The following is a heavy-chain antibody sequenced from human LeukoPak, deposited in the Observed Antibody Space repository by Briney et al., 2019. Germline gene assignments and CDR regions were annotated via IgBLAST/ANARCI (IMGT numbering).Heavy chain of an antibody. CDR2: AYYRSKWYY. Sequence: SQTLSLTCAIPGDSVSSINAAWNWMRQSPSRGLEWLGRAYYRSKWYYDFAESVKSRITINPDTSKNQFSLQLDSVTPEDAAVYYCARDRRAGYSSGYFDYWGQGTLVTVSS. CDR3: ARDRRAGYSSGYFDY. J-gene: IGHJ4*02. V-gene: IGHV6-1*01. CDR1: GDSVSSINAA. D-gene: IGHD6-19*01.